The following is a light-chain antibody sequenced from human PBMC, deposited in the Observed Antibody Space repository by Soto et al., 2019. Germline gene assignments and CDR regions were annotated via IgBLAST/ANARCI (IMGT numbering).Light chain of an antibody. CDR1: QSVTNN. CDR3: QHRGNWTLFS. J-gene: IGKJ3*01. V-gene: IGKV3-11*01. Sequence: EIVLTQSPATLSLSPGERATLSCRASQSVTNNLDWYQQKPGQAPRLLIYYASNRATGVPARFSGSGFGTDFTLTISSLEPEDFAVYYCQHRGNWTLFSSGPGTKPDIK. CDR2: YAS.